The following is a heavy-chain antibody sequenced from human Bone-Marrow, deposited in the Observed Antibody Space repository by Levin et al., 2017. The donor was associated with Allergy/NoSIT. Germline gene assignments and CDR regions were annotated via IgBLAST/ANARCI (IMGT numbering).Heavy chain of an antibody. D-gene: IGHD5-24*01. CDR1: GGSITSYY. CDR2: IYHGGST. Sequence: PSETLSLTCSVSGGSITSYYWSWIRQSPGKGLEWIGYIYHGGSTNYNPSLKSRVTISLDTSKNQFSLRLTSVTPADTAVYYCTRDDRDGYDFWGQGILVTVAS. V-gene: IGHV4-59*01. CDR3: TRDDRDGYDF. J-gene: IGHJ4*02.